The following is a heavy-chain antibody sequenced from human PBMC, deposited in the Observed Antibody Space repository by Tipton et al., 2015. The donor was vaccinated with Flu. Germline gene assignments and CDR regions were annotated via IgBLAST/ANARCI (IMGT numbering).Heavy chain of an antibody. Sequence: LRLSCALYGGSFSGYYWSWIRQPPGKGLEWIGYFYHTGDTNYNPSLASRVTISVDMSTNQLSLHLRSVTAADTAVYYCARGLGGNNPYWGRGTLVTVSS. CDR3: ARGLGGNNPY. CDR1: GGSFSGYY. V-gene: IGHV4-59*08. J-gene: IGHJ4*02. CDR2: FYHTGDT. D-gene: IGHD1-14*01.